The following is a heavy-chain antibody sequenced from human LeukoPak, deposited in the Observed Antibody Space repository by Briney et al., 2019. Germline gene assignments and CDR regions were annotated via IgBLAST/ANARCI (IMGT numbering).Heavy chain of an antibody. D-gene: IGHD6-19*01. CDR2: ISASGDST. CDR3: ARPETQYSSGLDGFDI. J-gene: IGHJ3*02. V-gene: IGHV3-23*01. Sequence: GGSLRLSCAASGFTFSKYAMSWVRQAPGKGLEWVSGISASGDSTYYADSVKGRITISRDNSKNTLYLQMNSLRTEDTAVYYCARPETQYSSGLDGFDIWGQGTMVTVSS. CDR1: GFTFSKYA.